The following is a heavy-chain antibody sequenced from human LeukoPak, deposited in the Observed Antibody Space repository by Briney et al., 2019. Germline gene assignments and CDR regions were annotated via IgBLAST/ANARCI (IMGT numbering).Heavy chain of an antibody. CDR2: INSDGSST. D-gene: IGHD6-13*01. V-gene: IGHV3-74*01. Sequence: PGGSLRLSCAASGFTFSSYWMHWVRQAPGKGLVWVSRINSDGSSTSYADSVKGRFTISRDNAKNTLYLQMNSLRAEDTAVYYCARDGRGYSGTWGFDYWGQGTLVTVSS. J-gene: IGHJ4*02. CDR3: ARDGRGYSGTWGFDY. CDR1: GFTFSSYW.